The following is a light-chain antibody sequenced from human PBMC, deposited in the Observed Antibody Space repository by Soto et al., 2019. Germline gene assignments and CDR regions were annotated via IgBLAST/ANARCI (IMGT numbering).Light chain of an antibody. J-gene: IGKJ1*01. CDR2: GAS. CDR3: QQYGSSPPT. CDR1: RSVSSNF. V-gene: IGKV3-20*01. Sequence: EIVLTQSPGTLSLSPGERATLSCGASRSVSSNFVAWYQRTPGQAHRLLIYGASRRATHIPRRFSGSGSGTDFTLTITRLEPEDFAVYYCQQYGSSPPTFGQGTKVEIK.